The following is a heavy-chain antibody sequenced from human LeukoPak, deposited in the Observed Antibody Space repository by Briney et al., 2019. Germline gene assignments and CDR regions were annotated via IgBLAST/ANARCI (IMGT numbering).Heavy chain of an antibody. D-gene: IGHD1-20*01. CDR2: IKEDGGGK. Sequence: GGSLRLSCAASGFIFSSYGMHWVRQAPGKGLEWVANIKEDGGGKYYVDSVKGRFTISRDNAKNSLFLQMNSLRAEDTAVFYCARGGAITGRFDYWGQGTLVTISS. J-gene: IGHJ4*02. CDR1: GFIFSSYG. CDR3: ARGGAITGRFDY. V-gene: IGHV3-7*01.